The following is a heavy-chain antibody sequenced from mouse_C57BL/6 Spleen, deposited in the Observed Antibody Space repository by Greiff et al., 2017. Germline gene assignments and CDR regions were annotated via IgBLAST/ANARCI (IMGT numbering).Heavy chain of an antibody. CDR3: ARSYGSSYAMDY. D-gene: IGHD1-1*01. CDR1: GYAFSRSW. J-gene: IGHJ4*01. V-gene: IGHV1-82*01. Sequence: VQLQQSGPELVKPGASVKISCKASGYAFSRSWMNWVKQRPGKGLEWIGRLYPGDGDTKYNGKFKGKATLTADKSSSTAYMQLSSLTSEDSAVYFCARSYGSSYAMDYWGQGTSVTVSS. CDR2: LYPGDGDT.